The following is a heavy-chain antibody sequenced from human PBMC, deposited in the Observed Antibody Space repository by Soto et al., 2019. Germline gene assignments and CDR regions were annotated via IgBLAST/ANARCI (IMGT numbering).Heavy chain of an antibody. Sequence: GGSLRLSCAASGFTFSSYSMNWVRQAPGKGLEWVSYISSSSTTMYYADSVKGRFTISRDNAKNSLYLQMNSLRAEDTAVYYCARDYSSVWYFDFWGRGSLDTGSS. CDR2: ISSSSTTM. CDR1: GFTFSSYS. J-gene: IGHJ4*02. V-gene: IGHV3-48*01. D-gene: IGHD6-25*01. CDR3: ARDYSSVWYFDF.